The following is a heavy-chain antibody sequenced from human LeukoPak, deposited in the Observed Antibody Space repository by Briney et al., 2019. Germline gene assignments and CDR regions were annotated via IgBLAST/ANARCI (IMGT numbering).Heavy chain of an antibody. Sequence: SGPTLVNPTQTLTLTCTFSGFSLTTSGVGVGWIRQPPGKALEWLSLINWDDQKVYSPSLQSRLSITKDTSKNQVVLTMTNVDPVDTATYYCAHRRDSSGYQYRYWFAPWGQGTLVTVSS. J-gene: IGHJ5*02. V-gene: IGHV2-5*02. D-gene: IGHD3-22*01. CDR3: AHRRDSSGYQYRYWFAP. CDR2: INWDDQK. CDR1: GFSLTTSGVG.